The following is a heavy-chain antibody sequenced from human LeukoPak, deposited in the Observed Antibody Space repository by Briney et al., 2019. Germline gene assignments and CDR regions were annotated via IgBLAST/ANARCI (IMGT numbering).Heavy chain of an antibody. CDR2: INTDGTTT. CDR3: ARDSYYDSGSYNWFDP. Sequence: GSLRLSCAASGFTFSSYWMHWVRQAPGKGLVWVSRINTDGTTTTYADSVKGRFTISRDNAKNTLYLQMSSLRGDDTAVYYCARDSYYDSGSYNWFDPWGQGTLATVSS. V-gene: IGHV3-74*01. CDR1: GFTFSSYW. J-gene: IGHJ5*02. D-gene: IGHD3-10*01.